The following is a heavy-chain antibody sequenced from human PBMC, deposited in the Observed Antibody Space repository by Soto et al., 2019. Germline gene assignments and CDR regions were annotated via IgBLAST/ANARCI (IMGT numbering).Heavy chain of an antibody. V-gene: IGHV3-30*18. Sequence: QVQLVESGGGVVQPGRSLRLSCAVSGFTFSSYGMHWVRQAPGKGLEWVAVISYDGSTKYYADSVKGRFTISRDNSKNTLYLQMISLRAEDTAVYYCAKDYYSSGSVWVDYWGQGTLVTVSS. CDR2: ISYDGSTK. CDR1: GFTFSSYG. CDR3: AKDYYSSGSVWVDY. D-gene: IGHD3-22*01. J-gene: IGHJ4*02.